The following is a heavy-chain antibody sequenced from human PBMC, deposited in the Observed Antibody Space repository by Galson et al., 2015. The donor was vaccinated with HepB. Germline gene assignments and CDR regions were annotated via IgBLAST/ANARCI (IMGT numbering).Heavy chain of an antibody. CDR3: AQDLTYYFGSGSYFVGMDV. CDR1: GFTFEDYA. D-gene: IGHD3-10*01. J-gene: IGHJ6*02. CDR2: ISWNSDFT. Sequence: SLRLSCAASGFTFEDYAMHWVRQVPGKGLEWVSGISWNSDFTGYADSVRGRFTISRDNAKYFLYLQMNSLRPEDTALYYCAQDLTYYFGSGSYFVGMDVWGQGTTVTVCS. V-gene: IGHV3-9*01.